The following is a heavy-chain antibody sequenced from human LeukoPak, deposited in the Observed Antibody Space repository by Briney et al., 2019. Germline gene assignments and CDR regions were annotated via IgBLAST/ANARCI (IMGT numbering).Heavy chain of an antibody. CDR3: ARDSRRIAVAGTAY. J-gene: IGHJ4*02. Sequence: ASVKVSCKASGYTFTSYYMHWVRQAPGQGLEWMGWMNPNSGNTGYAQKFQGRVTMTRNTSISTAYMELSSLRSEDTAVYYCARDSRRIAVAGTAYWGQGTLVTVSS. CDR2: MNPNSGNT. D-gene: IGHD6-19*01. CDR1: GYTFTSYY. V-gene: IGHV1-8*02.